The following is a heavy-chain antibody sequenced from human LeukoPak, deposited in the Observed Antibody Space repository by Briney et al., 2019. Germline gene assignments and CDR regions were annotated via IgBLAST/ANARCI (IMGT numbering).Heavy chain of an antibody. J-gene: IGHJ4*02. CDR3: ARGGLYCGGDCYPLDY. Sequence: ASVKVSCKASGYTFTSHGISWVRQAPGQGLEWMGWISGYNGNTNYAQKFQGRDTMTTDTSTSTVYMELRSLRSDDTAVYYCARGGLYCGGDCYPLDYWGQGTLVTVSS. CDR2: ISGYNGNT. V-gene: IGHV1-18*04. D-gene: IGHD2-21*02. CDR1: GYTFTSHG.